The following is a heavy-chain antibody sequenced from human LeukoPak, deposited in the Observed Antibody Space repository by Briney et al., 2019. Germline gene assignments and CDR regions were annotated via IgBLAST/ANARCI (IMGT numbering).Heavy chain of an antibody. D-gene: IGHD6-13*01. V-gene: IGHV1-8*02. Sequence: GASVKVSCKASGYTFTSYGISWVRQAPGQGLEWMGWMNPNSGNTGYAQKFQGRVTMTRDTSISTVYIELSGLRSEDTAVYYCARAASWSPIGDSYYYMDVWGKGTTVAISS. CDR2: MNPNSGNT. CDR3: ARAASWSPIGDSYYYMDV. J-gene: IGHJ6*03. CDR1: GYTFTSYG.